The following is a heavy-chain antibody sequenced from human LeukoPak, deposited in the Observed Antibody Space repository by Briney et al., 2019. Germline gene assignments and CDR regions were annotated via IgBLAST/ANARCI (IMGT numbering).Heavy chain of an antibody. D-gene: IGHD2-2*01. CDR3: ARAGGYCSSTSCPYYYYYGMDV. J-gene: IGHJ6*02. CDR2: IWYDGSNK. V-gene: IGHV3-33*08. CDR1: GFTFSSYA. Sequence: PGRSLRLSCAASGFTFSSYAMHWVRQAPGKGLEWVAVIWYDGSNKYYADSVKGRFTISRDNSKNTLYLQMNSLRAEDTAVYYCARAGGYCSSTSCPYYYYYGMDVWGQGTTVTVSS.